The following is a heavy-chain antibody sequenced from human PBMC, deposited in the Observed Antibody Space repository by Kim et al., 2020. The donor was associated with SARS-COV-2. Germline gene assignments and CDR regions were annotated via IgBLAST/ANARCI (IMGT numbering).Heavy chain of an antibody. J-gene: IGHJ4*02. D-gene: IGHD4-17*01. CDR3: ARGGDSVNSFDY. Sequence: SETLSLTCAVYGGSFSGYYWSWIRQPPGKGLEWIGEINHSGSTNYNPSLKSRVTISVDTSKNQFSLKLSSVTAADTAVYYCARGGDSVNSFDYWGQGTLVTVSS. V-gene: IGHV4-34*01. CDR2: INHSGST. CDR1: GGSFSGYY.